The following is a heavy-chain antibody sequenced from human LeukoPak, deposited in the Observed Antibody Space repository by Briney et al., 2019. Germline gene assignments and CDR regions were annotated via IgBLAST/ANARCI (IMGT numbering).Heavy chain of an antibody. J-gene: IGHJ4*02. Sequence: PSETLSLTCTVSGGSISSYYWSWIRQPPGKGLEWIGYIFYSGSTNYNPSLKSRVTISVDTSKNQFSLRLSSVTAADTAVYYCARHQSKRRVAPFDYWGQGTLVTVPS. CDR1: GGSISSYY. CDR2: IFYSGST. V-gene: IGHV4-59*08. D-gene: IGHD1-1*01. CDR3: ARHQSKRRVAPFDY.